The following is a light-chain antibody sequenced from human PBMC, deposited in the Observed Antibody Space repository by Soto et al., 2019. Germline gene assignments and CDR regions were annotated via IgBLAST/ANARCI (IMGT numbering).Light chain of an antibody. Sequence: QSALTQPPSASGTLGQRGIISCSGSRSNIGTNTVNWYQQFPGTAPKLLIYSNNEWPSGVPDRFSGSRSGTSASLAISGLQSEDEAVYYCAAWDDSFNGPVFGGGTQLTVL. CDR3: AAWDDSFNGPV. V-gene: IGLV1-44*01. CDR1: RSNIGTNT. CDR2: SNN. J-gene: IGLJ2*01.